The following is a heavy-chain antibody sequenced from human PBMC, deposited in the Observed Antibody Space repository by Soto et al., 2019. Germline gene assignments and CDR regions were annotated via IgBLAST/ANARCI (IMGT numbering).Heavy chain of an antibody. CDR2: FYSGDRT. CDR3: ASNLEVYSSHYYYYGMDV. CDR1: GFTFSNAC. V-gene: IGHV3-53*01. Sequence: GGSLRLSCSASGFTFSNACINWVRQAPGKGLEWVSVFYSGDRTYYADSVKGRFSISRDNSTNMVYLQMNSLSPEDTAVYYCASNLEVYSSHYYYYGMDVWGQGTTVTVSS. J-gene: IGHJ6*02. D-gene: IGHD2-8*01.